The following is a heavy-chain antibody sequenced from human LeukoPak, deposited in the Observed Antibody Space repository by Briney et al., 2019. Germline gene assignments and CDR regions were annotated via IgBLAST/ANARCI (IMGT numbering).Heavy chain of an antibody. J-gene: IGHJ5*02. CDR3: ASAMYASGWFGP. D-gene: IGHD2-8*01. V-gene: IGHV3-74*01. CDR2: INSDGSST. Sequence: VGSLRLSCTASGFTFSTYWMHWVRQAPGKGLVWVSRINSDGSSTSYADSVKGRFTISRDNARNTLYLQMNSLRAEDTAVYYCASAMYASGWFGPWGQGTLVTVSS. CDR1: GFTFSTYW.